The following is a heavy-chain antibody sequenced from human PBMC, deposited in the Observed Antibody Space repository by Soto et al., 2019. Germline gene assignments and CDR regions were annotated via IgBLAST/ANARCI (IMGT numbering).Heavy chain of an antibody. D-gene: IGHD3-9*01. J-gene: IGHJ4*02. CDR3: ARDPVLRYFDWLLDPAHFEY. V-gene: IGHV3-21*01. Sequence: PVGSLRLSCASSVCTFSSYSMNCVRQAPGKWLEWVSSISSSSSYIYYADSVKGRFTISRDNAKNSLYLQMNSLRAEDTAVYYCARDPVLRYFDWLLDPAHFEYWGQGTLVNVSS. CDR2: ISSSSSYI. CDR1: VCTFSSYS.